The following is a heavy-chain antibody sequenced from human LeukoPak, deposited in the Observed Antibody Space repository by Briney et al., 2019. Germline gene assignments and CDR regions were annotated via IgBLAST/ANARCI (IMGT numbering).Heavy chain of an antibody. V-gene: IGHV3-21*01. CDR3: AREAGGNSGYDRVL. CDR1: GFTFSTYS. D-gene: IGHD5-12*01. J-gene: IGHJ4*02. CDR2: ISYSSSYI. Sequence: GGSLRLSCAASGFTFSTYSMNWVRQAPGKGLEWVSSISYSSSYIYYADSVKGRFTISRDNAKNSLYLQMNSLRAEDTAVYYCAREAGGNSGYDRVLWGQGTLVTVSS.